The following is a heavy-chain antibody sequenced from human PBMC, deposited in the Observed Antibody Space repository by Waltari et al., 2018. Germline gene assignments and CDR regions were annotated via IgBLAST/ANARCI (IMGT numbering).Heavy chain of an antibody. V-gene: IGHV3-53*02. D-gene: IGHD3-22*01. CDR2: IYSGGST. Sequence: EVQLVETGGGLIQPGGSLRLSCAASGFTVSSNYMSWVRQAPGKGLGWVSVIYSGGSTYYADSVKGRFTISRDNSKNTLYLQMNSLRAEDTAVYYCAREFSGSGYYYAYFDYWGHGTLVTVSS. CDR3: AREFSGSGYYYAYFDY. CDR1: GFTVSSNY. J-gene: IGHJ4*01.